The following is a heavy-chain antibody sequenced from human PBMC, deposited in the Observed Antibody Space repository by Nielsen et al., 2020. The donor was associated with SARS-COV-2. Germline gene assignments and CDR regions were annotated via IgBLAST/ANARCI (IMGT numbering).Heavy chain of an antibody. J-gene: IGHJ4*02. Sequence: GESLKISCAASGFTFRTFDMHWVRQAPGKGLEWVSYISSSGSTIYYADSVKGRFTISRDNAKNSLYLQMNSLRAEDTAVYYCASQRSSGWQAYWGQGTLVTVSS. D-gene: IGHD6-19*01. CDR2: ISSSGSTI. CDR3: ASQRSSGWQAY. V-gene: IGHV3-48*04. CDR1: GFTFRTFD.